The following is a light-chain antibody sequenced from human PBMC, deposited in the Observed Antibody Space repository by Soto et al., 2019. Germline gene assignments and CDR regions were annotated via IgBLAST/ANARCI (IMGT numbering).Light chain of an antibody. CDR3: QQCSDWPLT. Sequence: ESVMTQSPATLSVSPGERATLSCRASQSISSRLAWYQQKPGQAPRVLIYGASTRATGVPARFSGSGSGTEFTLTISSLQSEDSAVYYCQQCSDWPLTFGQGTKV. J-gene: IGKJ1*01. V-gene: IGKV3-15*01. CDR2: GAS. CDR1: QSISSR.